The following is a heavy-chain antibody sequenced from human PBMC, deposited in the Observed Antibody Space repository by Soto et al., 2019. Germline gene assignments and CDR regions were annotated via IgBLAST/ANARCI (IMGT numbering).Heavy chain of an antibody. Sequence: GFLGVSLALAGLTVKNYQIDRVRHAPGKGLEWVSVIYSGGVTYYPDSVKGRFTIIRDTSKNAVYLQMNSLRVDDTARYYCARDPSTTGYYGLDVWGQGTTGTVSS. CDR1: GLTVKNYQ. CDR3: ARDPSTTGYYGLDV. V-gene: IGHV3-53*01. CDR2: IYSGGVT. J-gene: IGHJ6*02.